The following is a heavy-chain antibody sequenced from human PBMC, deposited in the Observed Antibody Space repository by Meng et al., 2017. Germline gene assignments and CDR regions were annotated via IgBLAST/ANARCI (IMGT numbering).Heavy chain of an antibody. V-gene: IGHV1-69*05. J-gene: IGHJ4*02. CDR3: ARDARPYYSGSGSYYKVGKFDY. D-gene: IGHD3-10*01. CDR1: GGSFSHYA. CDR2: VIPFLDRT. Sequence: SVKVSCKASGGSFSHYAFNWVRQGPGQGLEWMGRVIPFLDRTDYAQKFQGRFTITTDESTTTIYMQLGSLTSDDPAVYFCARDARPYYSGSGSYYKVGKFDYWGQGVLVTVSS.